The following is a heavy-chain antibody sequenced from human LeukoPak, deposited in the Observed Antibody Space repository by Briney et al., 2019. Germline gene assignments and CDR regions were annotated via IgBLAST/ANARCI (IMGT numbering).Heavy chain of an antibody. CDR3: ARIPSSWSYFDY. CDR1: GFTFTSYA. V-gene: IGHV3-23*01. D-gene: IGHD6-13*01. J-gene: IGHJ4*02. CDR2: ISGSGGDT. Sequence: PGGSLRLSCAASGFTFTSYAMTWLRQAPGKGLEWVSTISGSGGDTYYADSVKGRFTISRENSKNTLYLQMNSLGAEDTAVYYCARIPSSWSYFDYWGQGTLVTVAS.